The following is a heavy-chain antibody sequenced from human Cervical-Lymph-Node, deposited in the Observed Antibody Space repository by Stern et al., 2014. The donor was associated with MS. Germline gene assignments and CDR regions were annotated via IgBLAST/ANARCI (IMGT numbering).Heavy chain of an antibody. CDR3: ATDLGVK. D-gene: IGHD3-10*01. V-gene: IGHV1-24*01. CDR1: GHPLSELA. J-gene: IGHJ4*02. CDR2: FDPEDGET. Sequence: QMQLVQSGAEVKKPGASVTVSCNVAGHPLSELAMHWLRQLPTRGLEWMGQFDPEDGETVYAQQFQGRLSMTEDTSTGTAYMTLTALRSEDTAVYYCATDLGVKWGPGTLVTVSS.